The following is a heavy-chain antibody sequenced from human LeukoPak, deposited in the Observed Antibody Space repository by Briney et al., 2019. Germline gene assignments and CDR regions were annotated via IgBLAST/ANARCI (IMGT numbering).Heavy chain of an antibody. J-gene: IGHJ4*02. CDR3: ARETDTSSGGQNDY. D-gene: IGHD3-16*01. CDR2: IENDGTNE. CDR1: GFTFSRYG. Sequence: GGSLRLSCAASGFTFSRYGMHWVRQAPGKGLEWVAFIENDGTNEYYADSVKGRFIISRDNSKNTLYLQMNSLRAEDTAVYYCARETDTSSGGQNDYWGQGTLVTVSS. V-gene: IGHV3-30*19.